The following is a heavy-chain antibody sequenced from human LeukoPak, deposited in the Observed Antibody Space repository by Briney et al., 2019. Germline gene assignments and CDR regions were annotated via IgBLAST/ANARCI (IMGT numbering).Heavy chain of an antibody. J-gene: IGHJ4*02. Sequence: PGGSLRLSCAASGFTFSDHYMDWVRQAPGKGLEWVANIKQDGSEKYYVDSVKGRFTISRDNAKKSLYLQINSLRAEDTAVYYCARCDWGIPNFDYWGQGTLVTVSS. D-gene: IGHD2-21*02. V-gene: IGHV3-7*01. CDR1: GFTFSDHY. CDR2: IKQDGSEK. CDR3: ARCDWGIPNFDY.